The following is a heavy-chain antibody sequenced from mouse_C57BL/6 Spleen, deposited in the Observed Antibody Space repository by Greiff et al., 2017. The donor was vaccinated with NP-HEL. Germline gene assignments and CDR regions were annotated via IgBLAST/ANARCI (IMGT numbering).Heavy chain of an antibody. CDR1: GFTFSDYY. CDR2: INYDGSST. V-gene: IGHV5-16*01. Sequence: EVQLVESEGGLVQPGSSMKLSCTASGFTFSDYYMAWVRQVPEKGLEWVANINYDGSSTYYLDSLKSRFIISRDNAKNILYLQMSSLKSEDTATYYCARDDAYRPFAYWGQGTLVTVAA. D-gene: IGHD2-12*01. CDR3: ARDDAYRPFAY. J-gene: IGHJ3*01.